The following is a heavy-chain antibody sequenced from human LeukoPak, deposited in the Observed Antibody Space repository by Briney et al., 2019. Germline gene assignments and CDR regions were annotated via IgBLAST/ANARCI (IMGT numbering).Heavy chain of an antibody. D-gene: IGHD3-22*01. CDR3: ARNFGGGDSSGPYY. Sequence: GGSLRLSCAASGFTFSSYWMSWVRQAPGKGLEWVANIKQDGSEKYYVDSVKGRFTISRDNAKNSLYLQMNSVRAEDTALYYCARNFGGGDSSGPYYWGQGTLVTVSS. V-gene: IGHV3-7*03. J-gene: IGHJ4*02. CDR2: IKQDGSEK. CDR1: GFTFSSYW.